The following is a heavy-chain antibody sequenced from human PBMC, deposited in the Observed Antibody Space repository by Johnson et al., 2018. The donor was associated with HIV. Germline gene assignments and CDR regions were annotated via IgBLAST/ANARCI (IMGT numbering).Heavy chain of an antibody. CDR3: ARDGESQQLPLGDAFDF. J-gene: IGHJ3*01. V-gene: IGHV3-66*01. Sequence: VQLVESGGGLVQSGGSLRLSCGASGFSVSNTYMNWVRQAPGKGLEWVSVIYSGGSTYYADSVRGRFTISRDNSKNTLYLQMSSLRAEDPDMYYCARDGESQQLPLGDAFDFWGQGTMVTVSS. D-gene: IGHD6-13*01. CDR2: IYSGGST. CDR1: GFSVSNTY.